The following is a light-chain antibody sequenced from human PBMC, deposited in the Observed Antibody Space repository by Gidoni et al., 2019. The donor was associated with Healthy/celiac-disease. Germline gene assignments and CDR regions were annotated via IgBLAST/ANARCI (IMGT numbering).Light chain of an antibody. V-gene: IGKV3-15*01. J-gene: IGKJ4*01. CDR3: QQYNNWPPLT. CDR2: GAS. CDR1: QSGSSN. Sequence: EIVMTQSTATLSVSPGERATLSCSACQSGSSNLAWYQQKPGQAPRLLIYGASTSATGIPARCSGSWSGTEFTLTISSLQSEDFAVYYCQQYNNWPPLTFGGGTKVEIK.